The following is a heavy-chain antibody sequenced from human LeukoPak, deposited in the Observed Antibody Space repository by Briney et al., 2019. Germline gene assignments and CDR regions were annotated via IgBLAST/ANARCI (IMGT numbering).Heavy chain of an antibody. V-gene: IGHV4-4*09. D-gene: IGHD4/OR15-4a*01. CDR3: ARGLSLDP. CDR2: ISTSGST. CDR1: GGSISSYY. Sequence: SETLSLTCTVSGGSISSYYWTWIRQPPGKGLEYIGYISTSGSTNYKSSLNSRVTVSVDTSKHQVSLTLRSVTAADTAVYYCARGLSLDPWGQGTLVTVSS. J-gene: IGHJ5*02.